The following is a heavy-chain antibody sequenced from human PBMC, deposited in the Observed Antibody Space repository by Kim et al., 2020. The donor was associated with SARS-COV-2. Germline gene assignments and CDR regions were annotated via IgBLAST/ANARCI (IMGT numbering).Heavy chain of an antibody. D-gene: IGHD5-18*01. CDR3: AKVGDSYGLLYYFDY. J-gene: IGHJ4*02. CDR1: GFTFRSYG. CDR2: ILYDGSNK. Sequence: GGSLRLSCAASGFTFRSYGMHWVRQAPGKGLEWVAVILYDGSNKYYTDSVKGRFTISRDNSKNTLYLQMNSLRAEDTAVYYCAKVGDSYGLLYYFDYWGQGTLVTVSS. V-gene: IGHV3-30*18.